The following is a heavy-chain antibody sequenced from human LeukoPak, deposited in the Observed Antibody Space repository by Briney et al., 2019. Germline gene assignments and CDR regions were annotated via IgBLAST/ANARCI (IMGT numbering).Heavy chain of an antibody. V-gene: IGHV3-7*01. CDR1: GFRFSNYG. Sequence: GGSLRLSCAASGFRFSNYGMNWVRQAPGKGLEWVANIKQDGSEKYYVDSVKGRFTISRDNAKNSLYLQMNSLRAEDTAVYYCARGPTMKMDVWGKGTTVTVSS. CDR3: ARGPTMKMDV. D-gene: IGHD3-22*01. J-gene: IGHJ6*04. CDR2: IKQDGSEK.